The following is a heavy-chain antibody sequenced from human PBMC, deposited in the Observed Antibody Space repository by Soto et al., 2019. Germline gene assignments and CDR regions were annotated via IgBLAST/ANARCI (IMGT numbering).Heavy chain of an antibody. CDR2: INPSGTTT. CDR1: GYTFTSYY. Sequence: QVQLVQSGAEVKKPGASVKVSCKASGYTFTSYYMHWVRQAPGQGLEWMGIINPSGTTTDYAQKFQGRVTMPRDTSTSTYSMELSILRSEDTAVYYCARPQFASHYYYGMDVWGQGTTVTVSS. V-gene: IGHV1-46*01. D-gene: IGHD2-2*01. CDR3: ARPQFASHYYYGMDV. J-gene: IGHJ6*02.